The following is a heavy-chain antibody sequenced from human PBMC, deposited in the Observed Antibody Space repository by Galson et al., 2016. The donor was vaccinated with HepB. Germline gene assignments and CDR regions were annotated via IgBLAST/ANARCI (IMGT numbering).Heavy chain of an antibody. CDR3: AKEWQQQARPWYFEC. V-gene: IGHV3-30*18. D-gene: IGHD6-13*01. Sequence: SLRLSCAASGFTFSSYGMHWVRQAPGKGLEWVAVVSHDGRVKYYEDSVRGQFTLSRDNSENTLYLQLNSLRTEDTAVYYCAKEWQQQARPWYFECWGQGTLVTVSS. J-gene: IGHJ4*02. CDR2: VSHDGRVK. CDR1: GFTFSSYG.